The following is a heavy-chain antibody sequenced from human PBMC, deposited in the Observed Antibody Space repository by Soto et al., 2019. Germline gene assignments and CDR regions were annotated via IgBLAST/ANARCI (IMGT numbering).Heavy chain of an antibody. D-gene: IGHD2-15*01. CDR1: GFTFSSYD. CDR3: ARARPVYCSGGSCTESSIQNGGMDV. V-gene: IGHV3-13*01. CDR2: IGTAGDT. Sequence: GGSLRLSCAASGFTFSSYDMHWVRQATGKGLEWVSAIGTAGDTYYPGSVKGRFTISRENAKNSLYLQMNSLRAEDTAVYYCARARPVYCSGGSCTESSIQNGGMDVWGQGTTVTVSS. J-gene: IGHJ6*02.